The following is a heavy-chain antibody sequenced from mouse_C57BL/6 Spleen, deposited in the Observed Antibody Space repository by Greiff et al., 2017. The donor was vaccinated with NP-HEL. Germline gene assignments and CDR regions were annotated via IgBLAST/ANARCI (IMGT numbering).Heavy chain of an antibody. J-gene: IGHJ1*03. CDR3: ARDDYGNFDV. Sequence: VQLQQSGPELVKPGASVKISCKASGYAFSSSWMNWVKQRPGKGLEWIGRIYPGDGDTNYNGKFKGKATLTADKSSSTAYMQLSSLTSEDSAVYFCARDDYGNFDVWGTGTTVTVSS. D-gene: IGHD1-1*02. CDR2: IYPGDGDT. V-gene: IGHV1-82*01. CDR1: GYAFSSSW.